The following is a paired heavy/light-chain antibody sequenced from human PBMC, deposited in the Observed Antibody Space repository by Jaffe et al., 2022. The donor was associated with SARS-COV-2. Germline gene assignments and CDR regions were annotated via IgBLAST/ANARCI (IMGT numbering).Light chain of an antibody. J-gene: IGKJ5*01. CDR2: DAS. CDR3: QQTFNIPIT. V-gene: IGKV1-39*01. Sequence: DIQMTQSPSSLSASVGDRVTITCRASQSITNYLNWYQQKPGEAPKLLIYDASSLQSGVPSRFSGIRSGTDFTLTISGLQPEDFATYYCQQTFNIPITFGQGTRLENK. CDR1: QSITNY.
Heavy chain of an antibody. V-gene: IGHV3-33*01. Sequence: QMQLVESGGGVVQPGRSLRLSCATSGFSFSTYGIHWVRQAPGKGLEWVAVVWHDGSKAYYADSVKGRITFSRDTFKKTVSLLMNNVRAEDTAVYYCARAMGYCYSAKCYVDGTDDAFDVWGQGTTVIVSS. J-gene: IGHJ3*01. D-gene: IGHD2-2*01. CDR1: GFSFSTYG. CDR2: VWHDGSKA. CDR3: ARAMGYCYSAKCYVDGTDDAFDV.